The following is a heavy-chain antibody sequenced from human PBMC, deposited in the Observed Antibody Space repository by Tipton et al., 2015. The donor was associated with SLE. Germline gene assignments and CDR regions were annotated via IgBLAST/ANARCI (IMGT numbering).Heavy chain of an antibody. CDR3: ARSDFWSGYYPIPSFDS. D-gene: IGHD3-3*01. J-gene: IGHJ4*02. CDR2: ISDGGGT. CDR1: GGSISSNY. V-gene: IGHV4-59*12. Sequence: PGLVKPSETLSLTCTVSGGSISSNYWIWIRQPPGKGLEWIGYISDGGGTNHNPPLNSRVSIAVDSSKNQFSLKLTSVTAADTAVYFCARSDFWSGYYPIPSFDSWGQGTLVTVSS.